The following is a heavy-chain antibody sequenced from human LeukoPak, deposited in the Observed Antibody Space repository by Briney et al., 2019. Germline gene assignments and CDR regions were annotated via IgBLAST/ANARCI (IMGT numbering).Heavy chain of an antibody. CDR1: GGSISSGSYY. CDR3: ARLGGWPPYYYYGMDV. CDR2: IDTSGST. J-gene: IGHJ6*02. D-gene: IGHD6-19*01. Sequence: SETLSLTCTVSGGSISSGSYYWSWIRQPAGKGLEWIGRIDTSGSTNYNPSLKSRVTISVDTSKNQFSLKLSSVTAADTAVYYCARLGGWPPYYYYGMDVWGQGTTVTVS. V-gene: IGHV4-61*02.